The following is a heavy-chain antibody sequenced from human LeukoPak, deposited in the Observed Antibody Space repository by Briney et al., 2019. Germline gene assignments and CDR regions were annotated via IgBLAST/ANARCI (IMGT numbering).Heavy chain of an antibody. CDR2: ISGSGGST. CDR1: GGSFSGYY. J-gene: IGHJ4*02. V-gene: IGHV3-23*01. D-gene: IGHD3-16*01. Sequence: ETLSLTCAVYGGSFSGYYWSWIRQPPGKGLEWVSAISGSGGSTYYADSVKGRFTISRDNSKNTLYLQMNSLRAEDTAVYYCAKLRGDYWGQGTLVTVSS. CDR3: AKLRGDY.